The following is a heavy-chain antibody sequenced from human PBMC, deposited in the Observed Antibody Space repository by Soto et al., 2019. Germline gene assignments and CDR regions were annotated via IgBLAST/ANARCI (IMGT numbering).Heavy chain of an antibody. CDR1: GFTFTSPA. Sequence: SVKVSCKASGFTFTSPAMQWVRQARGQRLEWIGWIVVGSGNTNYAQKFQERVTITRDMSTSTAYMELSSLRSEDTAVYYCAAGFGELLYSNYYYYYGMDVWGQGTTVTVSS. J-gene: IGHJ6*02. CDR2: IVVGSGNT. CDR3: AAGFGELLYSNYYYYYGMDV. V-gene: IGHV1-58*02. D-gene: IGHD3-10*01.